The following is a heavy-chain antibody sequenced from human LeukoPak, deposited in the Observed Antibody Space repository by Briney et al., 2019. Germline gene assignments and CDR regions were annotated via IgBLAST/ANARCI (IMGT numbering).Heavy chain of an antibody. CDR2: ISSSSSYI. V-gene: IGHV3-21*01. CDR3: ARGSGTTGAILFDY. Sequence: PGGSLRLSCVASGFTFSSYSMNWVRQAPGKGLEWVSSISSSSSYIYYADSVKGRFTISRDNAKNSLYLQMNSLRAEDTAVYYCARGSGTTGAILFDYWGQGTLVTVSS. D-gene: IGHD1-1*01. J-gene: IGHJ4*02. CDR1: GFTFSSYS.